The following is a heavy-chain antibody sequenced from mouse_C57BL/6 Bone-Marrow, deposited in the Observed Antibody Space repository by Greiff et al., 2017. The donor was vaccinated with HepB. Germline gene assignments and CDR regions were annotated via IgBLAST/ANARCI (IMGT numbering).Heavy chain of an antibody. J-gene: IGHJ1*03. Sequence: VQLQQSGPELVKPGASVKISCKASGYTFTDYYMNWVKQSHGKSLEWIGDINPNNGGTSYNQKFKGKATLTVDKSSSTAYMELRSLTSEDSAVYYCARWDYYGSSDWYFDVWGTGTTVTVSS. CDR2: INPNNGGT. D-gene: IGHD1-1*01. CDR3: ARWDYYGSSDWYFDV. CDR1: GYTFTDYY. V-gene: IGHV1-26*01.